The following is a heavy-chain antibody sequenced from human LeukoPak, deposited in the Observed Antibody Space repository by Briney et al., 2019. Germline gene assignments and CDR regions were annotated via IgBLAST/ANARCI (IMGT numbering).Heavy chain of an antibody. CDR2: VYYGRSP. CDR3: ARSSGTGTFSY. J-gene: IGHJ4*02. D-gene: IGHD6-25*01. CDR1: SDSISRSTYY. Sequence: SETLSLTCAVSSDSISRSTYYWAWIRQPPGKGLEWIGSVYYGRSPYFNPSLESRATISVDTSKNHFSLKMSSVTAADTAVYYCARSSGTGTFSYWGQGTLVTVSS. V-gene: IGHV4-39*02.